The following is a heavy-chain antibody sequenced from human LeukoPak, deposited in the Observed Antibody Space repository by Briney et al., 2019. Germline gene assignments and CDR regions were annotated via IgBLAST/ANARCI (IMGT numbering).Heavy chain of an antibody. D-gene: IGHD1-26*01. CDR3: ARVYSGSYYVFDS. CDR1: GFTFSRYW. CDR2: IKEDGSVK. Sequence: PGGSLRLSCAASGFTFSRYWMSWVRQAPGKGLEWVANIKEDGSVKYYVESVKGRFTISRDNAKNSLYLQMNSLRAEDTAVYYCARVYSGSYYVFDSWGQGTLVTVSS. V-gene: IGHV3-7*02. J-gene: IGHJ4*02.